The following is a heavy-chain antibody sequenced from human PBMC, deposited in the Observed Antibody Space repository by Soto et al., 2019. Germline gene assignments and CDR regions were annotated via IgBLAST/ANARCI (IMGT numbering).Heavy chain of an antibody. Sequence: QVQLVQSGAEVKKPGSSVKVSCKASGGPFSSYAISWVRQAPGQGLEWMGGNIPIFGTANYAQKFQGRVTIPADEYTSTAYMDLGSLSAEDTAVYYCPRQIVPAANRYYYYYCMYVWGKGTTVTFSS. CDR2: NIPIFGTA. CDR1: GGPFSSYA. J-gene: IGHJ6*04. CDR3: PRQIVPAANRYYYYYCMYV. V-gene: IGHV1-69*01. D-gene: IGHD2-2*01.